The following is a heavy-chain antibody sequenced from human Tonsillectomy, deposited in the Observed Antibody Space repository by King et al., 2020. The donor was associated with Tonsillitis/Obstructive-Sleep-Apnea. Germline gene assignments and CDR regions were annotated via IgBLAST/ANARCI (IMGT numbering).Heavy chain of an antibody. V-gene: IGHV1-69*12. CDR2: IIPIFRVA. CDR3: AGGVAPKEFYPFNF. Sequence: QLVQSGAEVKKPGSSMKVSCKASGGTFTNYAINWVRQAPGQGLEWMGGIIPIFRVANYAQKFQDRITVTADESTGAAYMELSSLTSGDKAVYFCAGGVAPKEFYPFNFWGQGTLVTVSS. D-gene: IGHD2/OR15-2a*01. CDR1: GGTFTNYA. J-gene: IGHJ3*01.